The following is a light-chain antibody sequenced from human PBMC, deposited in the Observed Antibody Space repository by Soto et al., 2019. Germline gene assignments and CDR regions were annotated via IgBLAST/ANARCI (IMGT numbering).Light chain of an antibody. V-gene: IGLV2-14*01. CDR1: SGDIGAYNY. CDR3: SSYATTAHV. CDR2: EVT. J-gene: IGLJ1*01. Sequence: QSALTQPDSVSGSPGQSITISCTGTSGDIGAYNYVSWYQQHPGKAPQLLIHEVTSGPSGFSNRFSGSKSGNTASLTISGIQAEDEADYYCSSYATTAHVFGTGTKLTVL.